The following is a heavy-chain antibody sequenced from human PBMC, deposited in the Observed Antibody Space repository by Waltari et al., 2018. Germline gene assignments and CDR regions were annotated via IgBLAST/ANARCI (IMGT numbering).Heavy chain of an antibody. Sequence: EVQLLESGGGLVQPGGPLRLSCAASGFTFSSYAMSWLRQAPGKGLAWVSAISGSGGSTYYADSVKGRFTISRDNSKNTLYLQMNSLRAEDTAVYYCAKSLHYDFWSGYYTVYYYGMDVWGQGTTVTVSS. J-gene: IGHJ6*02. D-gene: IGHD3-3*01. V-gene: IGHV3-23*01. CDR2: ISGSGGST. CDR1: GFTFSSYA. CDR3: AKSLHYDFWSGYYTVYYYGMDV.